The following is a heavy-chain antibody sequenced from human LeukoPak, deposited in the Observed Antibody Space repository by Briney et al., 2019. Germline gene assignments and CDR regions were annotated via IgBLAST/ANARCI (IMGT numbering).Heavy chain of an antibody. CDR1: GFTFSSYG. Sequence: PGGSLRLSCAASGFTFSSYGMHWVRQAPGKGLEWVAVIWYDGSNKYYADSVKGRFTISRDNSKNTLYLQMNSLRAEDTAVYYCARVVGAPYYYYYMDVWGKGTTVTVSS. CDR3: ARVVGAPYYYYYMDV. CDR2: IWYDGSNK. D-gene: IGHD1-26*01. J-gene: IGHJ6*03. V-gene: IGHV3-33*01.